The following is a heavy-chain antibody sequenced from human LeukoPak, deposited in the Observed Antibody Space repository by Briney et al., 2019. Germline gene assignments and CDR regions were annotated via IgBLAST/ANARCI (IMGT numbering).Heavy chain of an antibody. J-gene: IGHJ2*01. CDR3: ADPGGSGAQFDL. Sequence: PGGSLRLSCAASGFTFSSFAMSWVRQAPGKGLEWGSTISGSVHNTHYADSVKGRFTISRDNSENTVYLQMNSLRAEDTAVYYCADPGGSGAQFDLWGRGTLLTVSS. CDR1: GFTFSSFA. V-gene: IGHV3-23*01. D-gene: IGHD3-10*01. CDR2: ISGSVHNT.